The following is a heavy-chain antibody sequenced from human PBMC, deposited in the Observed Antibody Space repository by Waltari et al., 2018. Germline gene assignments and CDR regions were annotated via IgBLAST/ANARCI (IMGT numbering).Heavy chain of an antibody. Sequence: QVQLVQSGAEVKKPGSSVKVSCKASGGTFSSYTISWVRQAPGQGLEWMGRIIPILGIANYAQKFQGRVTITADKSTSTAYMELSSLRSEDTAVYYCARIWFGELNMAAYYFDYWGQGTLVTVSS. CDR2: IIPILGIA. CDR3: ARIWFGELNMAAYYFDY. V-gene: IGHV1-69*02. J-gene: IGHJ4*02. CDR1: GGTFSSYT. D-gene: IGHD3-10*01.